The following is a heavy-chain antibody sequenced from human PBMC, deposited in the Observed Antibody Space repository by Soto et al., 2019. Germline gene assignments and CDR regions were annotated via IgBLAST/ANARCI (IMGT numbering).Heavy chain of an antibody. V-gene: IGHV3-7*03. Sequence: EVQLVESGGGLVQPRGSLRLSCAASGFSFSSYWMNWVRQAPGKGLEWVANIEQDGSQKSCVDSVKGQIIISRYNDKNSLKLEMSSLGDEDTAVYFCASGMSTPGIDWWGPGTLVTVSS. J-gene: IGHJ4*02. D-gene: IGHD2-15*01. CDR3: ASGMSTPGIDW. CDR1: GFSFSSYW. CDR2: IEQDGSQK.